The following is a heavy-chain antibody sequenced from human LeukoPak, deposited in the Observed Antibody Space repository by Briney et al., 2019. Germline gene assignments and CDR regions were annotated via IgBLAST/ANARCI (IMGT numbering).Heavy chain of an antibody. J-gene: IGHJ4*02. V-gene: IGHV4-59*01. D-gene: IGHD3-22*01. CDR3: ARTYYHDSSGYYHDN. CDR2: FYYTGGT. Sequence: PSETLSLTCTVSGGSIRSYYWSWIRQPPGKGLEWIGYFYYTGGTNYSPSLKSRVSISVDTSKNQFSLKLSSVTAADTAIYYCARTYYHDSSGYYHDNWGQGTLVTVSA. CDR1: GGSIRSYY.